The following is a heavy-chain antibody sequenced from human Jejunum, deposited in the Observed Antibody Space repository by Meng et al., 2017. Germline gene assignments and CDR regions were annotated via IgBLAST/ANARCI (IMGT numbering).Heavy chain of an antibody. Sequence: GESLKISCAASGFTVGNNFMTWFRQAPGKGLEWVSLIYSGGSTWYADSVKGRFTISRDSSKNTLYLQMDNLRVEDTAMYYCASPLNKGGHFDYWGQGTQVTVS. CDR1: GFTVGNNF. D-gene: IGHD1-26*01. V-gene: IGHV3-53*01. J-gene: IGHJ4*02. CDR2: IYSGGST. CDR3: ASPLNKGGHFDY.